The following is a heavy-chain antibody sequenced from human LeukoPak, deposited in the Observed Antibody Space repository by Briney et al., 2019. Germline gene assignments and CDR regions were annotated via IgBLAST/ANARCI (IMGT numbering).Heavy chain of an antibody. CDR2: ISYDGSNK. J-gene: IGHJ4*02. CDR3: AKGVTKGLLDY. CDR1: GFTFSSYV. D-gene: IGHD4-11*01. Sequence: PGGSLRLSCAASGFTFSSYVMHWVRQAPGKGLEWVAVISYDGSNKYYADSVKGRFTISRDNSKNTLYLQMNSLRAEDTAVYYCAKGVTKGLLDYWGQGTLVTVSS. V-gene: IGHV3-30*18.